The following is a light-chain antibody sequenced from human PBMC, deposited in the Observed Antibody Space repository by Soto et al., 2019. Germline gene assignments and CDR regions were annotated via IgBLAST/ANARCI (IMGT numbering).Light chain of an antibody. CDR1: QSVSSY. Sequence: EIVLTQSPATLSLSPGERATLSCRASQSVSSYLAWYQQKPGQAPRLLIYDASNSATGIPARFSGSGSGTDFTITISSLEPEDFAVYYCQQRSNWPSGGLTFGGGTKVEFK. V-gene: IGKV3-11*01. CDR2: DAS. CDR3: QQRSNWPSGGLT. J-gene: IGKJ4*01.